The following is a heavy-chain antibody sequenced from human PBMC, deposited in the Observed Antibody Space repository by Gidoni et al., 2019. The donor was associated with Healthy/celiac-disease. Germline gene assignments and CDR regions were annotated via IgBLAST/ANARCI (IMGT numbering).Heavy chain of an antibody. CDR1: GFTFSSYS. J-gene: IGHJ6*02. V-gene: IGHV3-21*01. Sequence: EVQLVASGGGLVKPGGSLSLSCAASGFTFSSYSMNWVRQAPGKGLEWVSSISSSSSYIYYADSVKGRFTISRDNAKNSLYLQMNSLRAEDTAVYYCASLEGLRYYYYGMDVWGQGTTVTVSS. D-gene: IGHD1-1*01. CDR3: ASLEGLRYYYYGMDV. CDR2: ISSSSSYI.